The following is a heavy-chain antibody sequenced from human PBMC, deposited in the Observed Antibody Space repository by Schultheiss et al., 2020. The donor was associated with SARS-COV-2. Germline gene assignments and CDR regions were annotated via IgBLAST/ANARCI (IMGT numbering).Heavy chain of an antibody. CDR3: ARYVYGDANKGAFDV. J-gene: IGHJ3*01. Sequence: GESLKISCAASGFTFTTFWMTWVRQAPGKGLEWVAGISHDGRNKYYADSVKGRFTISRDNSKNTVYLQMNSLRAEDTAVYYCARYVYGDANKGAFDVWGQGTMVTVSS. CDR1: GFTFTTFW. V-gene: IGHV3-30*03. CDR2: ISHDGRNK. D-gene: IGHD4-17*01.